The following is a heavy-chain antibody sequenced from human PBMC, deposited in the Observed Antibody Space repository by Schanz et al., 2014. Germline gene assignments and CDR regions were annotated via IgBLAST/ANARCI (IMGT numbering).Heavy chain of an antibody. V-gene: IGHV1-18*04. CDR3: ARGPLGTSP. J-gene: IGHJ5*02. D-gene: IGHD5-12*01. CDR1: GYTFTGYY. CDR2: ISAYTNNT. Sequence: QVQLVQSWAEVKGPGASVKVSCKASGYTFTGYYMHWVRQAPGQGLEWMGWISAYTNNTNYAQKVQGRVTMTTDTSTSTAYMELRSLRSDDTAVYYCARGPLGTSPWGQGILVTVSS.